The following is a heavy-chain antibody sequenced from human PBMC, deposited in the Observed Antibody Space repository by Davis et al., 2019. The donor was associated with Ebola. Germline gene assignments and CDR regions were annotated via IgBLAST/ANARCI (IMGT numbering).Heavy chain of an antibody. V-gene: IGHV4-59*08. Sequence: SETLSLTCTVSGFSISSHYWSWIRQPPGKGLEWIGQISYSGSTNYNPSLKSRVTMSIDTSKNQFSLKLSSVTAADTAVYYCARSGSYYEIDCWGQGTLVTVSS. J-gene: IGHJ4*02. CDR3: ARSGSYYEIDC. CDR2: ISYSGST. CDR1: GFSISSHY. D-gene: IGHD1-26*01.